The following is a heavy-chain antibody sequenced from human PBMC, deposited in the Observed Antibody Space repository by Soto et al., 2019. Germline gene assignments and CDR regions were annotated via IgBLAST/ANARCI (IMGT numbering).Heavy chain of an antibody. CDR3: ATSPANRGWYSYFDY. J-gene: IGHJ4*02. CDR1: GFAVSGDW. V-gene: IGHV3-66*01. CDR2: IYGGGTR. D-gene: IGHD6-19*01. Sequence: QSGGSLRLSCAASGFAVSGDWRHWDRQAPGKGLEWVAVIYGGGTRYYADSVKGRFIISSDSSKNTVYLQMNSLRAEDTAIYYCATSPANRGWYSYFDYWGKGTLVTVSS.